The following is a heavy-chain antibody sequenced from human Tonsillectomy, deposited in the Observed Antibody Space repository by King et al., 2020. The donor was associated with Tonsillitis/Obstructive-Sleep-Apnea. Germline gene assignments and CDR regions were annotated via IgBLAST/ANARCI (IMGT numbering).Heavy chain of an antibody. CDR2: ISYSGIT. CDR1: GGSVSSGSDY. Sequence: QLQESGAGLVKPSETLSLTCTVSGGSVSSGSDYWSWIRQPPGKGLEWIGYISYSGITNYNPSLKGRVTISLDTSKGQFSLMLSSVTAADTAVYYCARVPGAGLRWFDPWGQGTLVTVSS. D-gene: IGHD3-10*01. J-gene: IGHJ5*02. V-gene: IGHV4-61*01. CDR3: ARVPGAGLRWFDP.